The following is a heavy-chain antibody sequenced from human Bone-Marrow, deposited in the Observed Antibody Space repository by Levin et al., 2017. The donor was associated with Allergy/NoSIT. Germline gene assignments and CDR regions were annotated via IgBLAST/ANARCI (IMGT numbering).Heavy chain of an antibody. J-gene: IGHJ4*02. CDR2: IIPIFGTA. V-gene: IGHV1-69*01. CDR1: GGTFSSYA. Sequence: KISCKASGGTFSSYAISWVRQAPGQGLEWMGGIIPIFGTANYAQKFQGRVTITADESTSTAYMELSSLRSEDTAVYYCARVGTIFGVVWGQGTLVTVSS. D-gene: IGHD3-3*01. CDR3: ARVGTIFGVV.